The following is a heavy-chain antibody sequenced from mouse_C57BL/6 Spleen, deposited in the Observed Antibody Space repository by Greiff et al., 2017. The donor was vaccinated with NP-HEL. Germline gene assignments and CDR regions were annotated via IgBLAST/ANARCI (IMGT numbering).Heavy chain of an antibody. Sequence: EVKLMESGPGLVKPSQSLSLTCSVTGYSITSGYYWNWIRQFPGNKLEWMGYISYDGSNNYNPSLKNRISITRDTSKNQFFLKLNSVTTEDTATYYCARDLGVLTPMDYWGQGTSVTVSS. CDR3: ARDLGVLTPMDY. J-gene: IGHJ4*01. CDR1: GYSITSGYY. V-gene: IGHV3-6*01. CDR2: ISYDGSN. D-gene: IGHD4-1*01.